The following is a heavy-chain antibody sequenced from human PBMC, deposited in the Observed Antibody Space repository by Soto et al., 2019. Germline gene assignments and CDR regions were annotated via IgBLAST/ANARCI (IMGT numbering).Heavy chain of an antibody. CDR2: ISYDGSNK. CDR1: GFTFSSYG. V-gene: IGHV3-30*18. Sequence: QVQLVESGGGVVQPGRSLRLSCAASGFTFSSYGMHWVRQAPGKGLEWVAVISYDGSNKYYADSVKGRFTISRDNSKNTLYLQMNSLRAEDTAVYYCAKDQYGAARHAFDIWGQGTMVTVSS. D-gene: IGHD6-6*01. CDR3: AKDQYGAARHAFDI. J-gene: IGHJ3*02.